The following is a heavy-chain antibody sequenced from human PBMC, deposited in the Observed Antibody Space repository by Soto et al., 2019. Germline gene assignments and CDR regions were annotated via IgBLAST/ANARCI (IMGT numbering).Heavy chain of an antibody. Sequence: KGLEWVSGITGSGSSTYYADSVKGRFTISRDNSKNTLYLQMNSLRAEDTAVFFFFKGEETCDLFTRSRHSLNRSSDL. CDR2: ITGSGSST. J-gene: IGHJ2*01. D-gene: IGHD3-10*01. V-gene: IGHV3-23*01. CDR3: FKGEETCDLFTRSRHSLNRSSDL.